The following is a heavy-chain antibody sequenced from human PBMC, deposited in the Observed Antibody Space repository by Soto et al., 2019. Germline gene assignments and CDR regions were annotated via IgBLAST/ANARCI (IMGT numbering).Heavy chain of an antibody. CDR2: IYYSGSA. J-gene: IGHJ6*02. D-gene: IGHD4-17*01. V-gene: IGHV4-59*08. CDR1: GGSISTYY. Sequence: QVQLQESGPGLVKPSETLSLTCTVSGGSISTYYWSWIRQPPGKGLEWIGYIYYSGSANYNPSLKSRVPISVDTSKNQFSLKVRSVTAADTAVYYCSSLTTTAGQHYYYGLDVWGQGTTVTVSS. CDR3: SSLTTTAGQHYYYGLDV.